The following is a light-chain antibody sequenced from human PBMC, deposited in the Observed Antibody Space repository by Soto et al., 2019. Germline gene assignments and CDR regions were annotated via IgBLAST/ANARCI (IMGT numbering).Light chain of an antibody. CDR3: HQSGSSPLT. Sequence: EIVLTQSPGTLSLSPAERATLSCRASHSVSSSYLAWYQQKPGQAPRLIIYGASSRATGIPDRFSGSGSGTDFTLTISRLEPEDFAVYYCHQSGSSPLTFGGGTKVEIK. CDR1: HSVSSSY. V-gene: IGKV3-20*01. J-gene: IGKJ4*01. CDR2: GAS.